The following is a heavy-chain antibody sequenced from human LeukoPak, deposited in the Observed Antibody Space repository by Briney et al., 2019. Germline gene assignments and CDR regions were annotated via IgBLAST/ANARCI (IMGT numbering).Heavy chain of an antibody. Sequence: SQTLSLTCDISGDSVSSGSVGWNWVRQSPSRGLEWLGATYYRSTWRYVYAVSVRSRITISPDTSKNQFSLHLGSVTSDDTADYYCGRGYQYALDYWGQGTLVAVSS. CDR1: GDSVSSGSVG. CDR3: GRGYQYALDY. CDR2: TYYRSTWRY. D-gene: IGHD5-18*01. V-gene: IGHV6-1*01. J-gene: IGHJ4*02.